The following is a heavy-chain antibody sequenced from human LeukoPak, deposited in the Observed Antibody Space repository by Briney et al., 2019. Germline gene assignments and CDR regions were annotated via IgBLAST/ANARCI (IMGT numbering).Heavy chain of an antibody. CDR1: GNYW. CDR3: VSFYETY. Sequence: GGPLRLPCEASGNYWMHWVRQAPGKGLVWVSHINSDGSWTSYADSVKGRFTISKDNAKNTVYLQMNSLRAEDTAVYYCVSFYETYWGRGTLVTVSS. CDR2: INSDGSWT. V-gene: IGHV3-74*01. J-gene: IGHJ4*02. D-gene: IGHD2/OR15-2a*01.